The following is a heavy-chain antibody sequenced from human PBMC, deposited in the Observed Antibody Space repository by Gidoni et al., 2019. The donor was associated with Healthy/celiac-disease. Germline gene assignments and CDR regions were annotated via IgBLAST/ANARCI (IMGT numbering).Heavy chain of an antibody. V-gene: IGHV3-30*02. CDR2: RRYDGSNK. CDR1: GFTFSSYG. CDR3: AKGDYYYGMDV. Sequence: QVQLVESGGGVVQPGGSLRLSCAASGFTFSSYGMHWVRQAPGKGLECVAFRRYDGSNKYYADSVKGRFTISRDNSKNTLYLQMNSLRAEDTAVYYCAKGDYYYGMDVWGQGTTVTVSS. J-gene: IGHJ6*02.